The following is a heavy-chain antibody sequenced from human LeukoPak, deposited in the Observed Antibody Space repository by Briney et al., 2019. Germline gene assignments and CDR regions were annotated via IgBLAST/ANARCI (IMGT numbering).Heavy chain of an antibody. V-gene: IGHV4-34*01. CDR1: GGSFSGYY. Sequence: SETLSLTCAVYGGSFSGYYWSWIRQPPGKGLEWIGEINHSGSTNYNPSRKSRVTISVDTSKNQLCLQLSSVIAADTVVYYCARGHIVVVQDAMRHNHYNWFDPWGQGTLVTVSS. CDR2: INHSGST. D-gene: IGHD2-2*01. CDR3: ARGHIVVVQDAMRHNHYNWFDP. J-gene: IGHJ5*02.